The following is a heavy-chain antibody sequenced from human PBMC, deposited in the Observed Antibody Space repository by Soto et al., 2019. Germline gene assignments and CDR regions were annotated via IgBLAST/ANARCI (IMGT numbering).Heavy chain of an antibody. V-gene: IGHV4-59*01. D-gene: IGHD2-15*01. CDR2: IYYSGST. Sequence: QVQLQESGPGLVKPSETLSLTCTVSGGSISSYYWSWIRQPPGKGLEWIGYIYYSGSTNYNPSLKCRVTIAVDTSKNQFSLKLSSVTAADTAVYYCARVGVDCSGGSCYPGWFDPWGQGTLVTVSS. CDR1: GGSISSYY. CDR3: ARVGVDCSGGSCYPGWFDP. J-gene: IGHJ5*02.